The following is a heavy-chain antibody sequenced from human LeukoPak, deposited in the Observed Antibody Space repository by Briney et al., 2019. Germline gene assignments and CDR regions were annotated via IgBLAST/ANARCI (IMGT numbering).Heavy chain of an antibody. D-gene: IGHD3-3*01. Sequence: PGGSLRLSCAVSGFTFSSYWMHWVRQAPGKGLVWVSRINSDGSSTSYADSVKGRFTISRDNAKNTLYLQMNSLRAEDTAVYYCARDLPYDRGLYYMDVWGKGTTVTVSS. J-gene: IGHJ6*03. CDR2: INSDGSST. V-gene: IGHV3-74*01. CDR3: ARDLPYDRGLYYMDV. CDR1: GFTFSSYW.